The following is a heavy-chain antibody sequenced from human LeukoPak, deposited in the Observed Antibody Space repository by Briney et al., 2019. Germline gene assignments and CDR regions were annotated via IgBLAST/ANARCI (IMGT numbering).Heavy chain of an antibody. D-gene: IGHD2-2*01. J-gene: IGHJ4*02. V-gene: IGHV3-33*06. CDR3: AKAAYYAGIYYFDY. Sequence: GGSLRLSCAASGFTYSSYGMHWVRQAPGKGLEWVAVIWYDGSNKYYADSVKGRFTISRDNSKNTLYLQMNSLRAEDTAVYYCAKAAYYAGIYYFDYWGQGTLVTVSS. CDR1: GFTYSSYG. CDR2: IWYDGSNK.